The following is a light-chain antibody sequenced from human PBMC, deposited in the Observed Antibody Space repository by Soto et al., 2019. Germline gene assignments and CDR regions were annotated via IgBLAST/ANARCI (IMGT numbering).Light chain of an antibody. CDR1: SSDVGSYNL. J-gene: IGLJ2*01. V-gene: IGLV2-23*02. CDR2: EVS. Sequence: QSALTQPASVSGSPGQSITISCTGTSSDVGSYNLVSWYRQHPGKAPKLMISEVSKRPSGVSHRFSGSKSGNTASLTISGLQAEDEAAYDCCSYAGSSNLVFCGGTKLTVL. CDR3: CSYAGSSNLV.